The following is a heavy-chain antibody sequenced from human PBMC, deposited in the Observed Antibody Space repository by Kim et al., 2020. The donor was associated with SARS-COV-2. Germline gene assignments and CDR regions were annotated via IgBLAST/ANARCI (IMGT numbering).Heavy chain of an antibody. J-gene: IGHJ6*02. CDR2: IRSKTYGGTT. Sequence: GGSLRLSCTASGFTFGDYAMSWFRQAPGKGLEWVGFIRSKTYGGTTEYAASVKGRFTISRDDSKSIAYLQMNSLKTEDTAVYYCIRRDDRPYYYYYGMDVWGQGTTVTVSS. CDR3: IRRDDRPYYYYYGMDV. CDR1: GFTFGDYA. V-gene: IGHV3-49*03.